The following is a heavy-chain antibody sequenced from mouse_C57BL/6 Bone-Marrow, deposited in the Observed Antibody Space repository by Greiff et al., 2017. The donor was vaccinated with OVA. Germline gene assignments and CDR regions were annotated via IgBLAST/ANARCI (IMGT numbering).Heavy chain of an antibody. CDR1: GFTFSDYY. CDR2: ISNGGGST. V-gene: IGHV5-12*01. Sequence: EVQLVEPGGGLVQPGGSLKLSCAASGFTFSDYYMYWVRQTPEKRLEWVAYISNGGGSTYYPDTVKGRFTISRDNAKNTLYLQMSRRKAEDTAMYYCAGPGGFAYWGQGTLVTVSA. CDR3: AGPGGFAY. J-gene: IGHJ3*01.